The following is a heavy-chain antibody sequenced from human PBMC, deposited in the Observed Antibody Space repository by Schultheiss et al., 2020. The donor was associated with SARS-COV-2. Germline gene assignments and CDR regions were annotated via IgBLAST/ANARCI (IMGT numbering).Heavy chain of an antibody. CDR3: ARVLGLVGASPFDS. J-gene: IGHJ4*01. CDR2: IIPIFGTA. Sequence: SVKVSCKTSGGTFSSHVVSWVRQAPGQGLEWMGGIIPIFGTANYAHKFEGRVTLTTDASSSTAYMELRSLRSDDTAVYYCARVLGLVGASPFDSWGQGTLVTVSS. D-gene: IGHD1-26*01. CDR1: GGTFSSHV. V-gene: IGHV1-69*05.